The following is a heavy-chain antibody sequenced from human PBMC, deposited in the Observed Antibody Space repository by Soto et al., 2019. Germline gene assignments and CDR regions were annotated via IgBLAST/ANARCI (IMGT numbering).Heavy chain of an antibody. V-gene: IGHV3-23*01. Sequence: EVQLLESGGGLVQPGGSLRLSCAASGFTFSSYAMSWVRQAPGKGLEWVAAISGSGGSTYYGDSVKGRFTISRDNSKNTLYLQMNSLRAEDTAVYYCAKGQVGRSIAVAVSWGQGTLVTVSS. CDR1: GFTFSSYA. CDR3: AKGQVGRSIAVAVS. D-gene: IGHD6-19*01. CDR2: ISGSGGST. J-gene: IGHJ4*02.